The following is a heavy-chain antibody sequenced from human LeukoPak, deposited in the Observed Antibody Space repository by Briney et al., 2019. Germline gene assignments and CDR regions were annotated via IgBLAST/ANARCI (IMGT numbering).Heavy chain of an antibody. D-gene: IGHD1-20*01. Sequence: GGSLRLSCAASGFTFSSYAMSWVRQAPGKGLEWVSAISGSGGSTYYADSVKGRFTISRDNSKNTLYLQMNSLRSEDTAVYYCARASRGITGIWDLTPYYMDVWGKGTTVTVSS. CDR3: ARASRGITGIWDLTPYYMDV. V-gene: IGHV3-23*01. CDR2: ISGSGGST. J-gene: IGHJ6*03. CDR1: GFTFSSYA.